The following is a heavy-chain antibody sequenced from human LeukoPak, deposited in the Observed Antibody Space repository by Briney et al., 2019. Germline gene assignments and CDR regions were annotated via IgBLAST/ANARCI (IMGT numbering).Heavy chain of an antibody. J-gene: IGHJ4*02. Sequence: PSETLSLTCAVYGGSFSGYYWSRIRQPPGKGLEWIGEINHSGSTNYNPSLKSRVTISVDTSKNQFSLKLSSVTAADTAVYYCASLRIVSSGYQVDYWGQGTLVTVSS. V-gene: IGHV4-34*01. D-gene: IGHD3-22*01. CDR3: ASLRIVSSGYQVDY. CDR2: INHSGST. CDR1: GGSFSGYY.